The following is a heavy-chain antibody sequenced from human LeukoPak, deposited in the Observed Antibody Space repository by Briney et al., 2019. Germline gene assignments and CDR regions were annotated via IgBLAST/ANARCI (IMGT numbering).Heavy chain of an antibody. J-gene: IGHJ5*02. CDR1: GFTFTNYW. V-gene: IGHV3-7*01. CDR2: IKPDGTEK. CDR3: ARALTERWFDP. Sequence: GGSLRLSCAASGFTFTNYWMTWVRQAPGKGPEWVANIKPDGTEKYYVDSLRGRFTISRDNAKSSLYSEMNSLRVEDTAIYYCARALTERWFDPWGQGTLVTVSS.